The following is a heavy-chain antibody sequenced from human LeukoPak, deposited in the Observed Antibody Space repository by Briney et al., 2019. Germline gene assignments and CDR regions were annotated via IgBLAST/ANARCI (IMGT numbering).Heavy chain of an antibody. CDR2: INWNSNSI. Sequence: AGGSLRLSCAASGFTFNDYAMHWVRQAPGKGLEWVSGINWNSNSIGYADSVKGRFTISRDNAKNSLYLQMNSLRAEDTAVYYCSRDPTYYLRYGYFDYWGQGALVTVSS. CDR3: SRDPTYYLRYGYFDY. D-gene: IGHD1-26*01. J-gene: IGHJ4*02. CDR1: GFTFNDYA. V-gene: IGHV3-9*01.